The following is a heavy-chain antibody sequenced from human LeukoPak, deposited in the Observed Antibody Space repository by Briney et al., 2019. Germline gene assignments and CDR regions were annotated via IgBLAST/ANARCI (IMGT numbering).Heavy chain of an antibody. CDR3: AGDYTVTTGDDY. D-gene: IGHD4-17*01. J-gene: IGHJ4*02. V-gene: IGHV4-61*02. CDR2: IYTSGRT. CDR1: GGSLSSGSYY. Sequence: SQTLSLTCTVSGGSLSSGSYYWGWIRQPAGKGQEWVGRIYTSGRTNYNPSLKSRVNIAVDTSKNQFSLKLSSVTAADTAVYYCAGDYTVTTGDDYWGQGTLVTVSS.